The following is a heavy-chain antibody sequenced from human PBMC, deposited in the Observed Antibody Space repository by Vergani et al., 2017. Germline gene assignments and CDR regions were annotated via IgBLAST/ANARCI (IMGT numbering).Heavy chain of an antibody. Sequence: QVQLQESGPGLVKPSQTLSLTCTVSVGPIGSGDYYWSWIRQPPGKGLEWIGYIDYSGRTYYNPSLKSRVTISVETSKNQFSLKLSSVTAADTAVYYCARVGVVRGVSYYYYYYGMDVWGQGTTVTVSS. J-gene: IGHJ6*02. CDR3: ARVGVVRGVSYYYYYYGMDV. V-gene: IGHV4-30-4*08. D-gene: IGHD3-10*01. CDR1: VGPIGSGDYY. CDR2: IDYSGRT.